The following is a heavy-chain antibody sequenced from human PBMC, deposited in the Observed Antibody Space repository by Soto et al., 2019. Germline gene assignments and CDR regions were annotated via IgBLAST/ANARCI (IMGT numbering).Heavy chain of an antibody. CDR2: IYSSTIT. V-gene: IGHV3-53*01. D-gene: IGHD2-21*02. J-gene: IGHJ4*01. CDR3: ARVVTGFDD. Sequence: GWSLRLSCASSVFTVISNHMSWVRQAPGKGLECVSLIYSSTITYYADSVKGRFTISRDNSKNTLYLQMNSLRAEDTAVYYCARVVTGFDDWGHGTLVTVSS. CDR1: VFTVISNH.